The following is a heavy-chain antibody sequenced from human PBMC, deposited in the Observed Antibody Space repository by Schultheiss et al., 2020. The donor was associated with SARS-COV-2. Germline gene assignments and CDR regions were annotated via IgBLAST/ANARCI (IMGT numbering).Heavy chain of an antibody. D-gene: IGHD1-26*01. V-gene: IGHV3-74*01. CDR1: GFTFNNAW. Sequence: GGSLRLSCAASGFTFNNAWMSWVRQAPGKGLVWVSRINSDGSSTSYADSVKGRFTISRDNSKNTLYLQMNSLRAEDTAVYYCARDQVGATTGGDYWGQGTLVTVSS. CDR3: ARDQVGATTGGDY. J-gene: IGHJ4*02. CDR2: INSDGSST.